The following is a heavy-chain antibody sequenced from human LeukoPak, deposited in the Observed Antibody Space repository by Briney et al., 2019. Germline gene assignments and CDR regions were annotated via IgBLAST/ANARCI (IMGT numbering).Heavy chain of an antibody. D-gene: IGHD2-2*01. CDR3: ARDLCSTTSCLDY. CDR1: GFIFSNFW. CDR2: INNDGSST. J-gene: IGHJ4*02. V-gene: IGHV3-74*01. Sequence: GGSLRLSCAASGFIFSNFWMHWVRQVPGKGLVWVSRINNDGSSTSYADSVKGRLTISRDNPKNTLCLQMNNLRAEDTAVYYCARDLCSTTSCLDYWGQGTLVTVSS.